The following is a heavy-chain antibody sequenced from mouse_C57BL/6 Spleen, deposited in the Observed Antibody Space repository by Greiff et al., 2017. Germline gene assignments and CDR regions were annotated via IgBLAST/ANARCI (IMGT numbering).Heavy chain of an antibody. CDR2: IYPGSGNT. Sequence: QVHVKQSGAELVRPGASVKLSCKASGYTFTDYYINWVKQRPGQGLEWIARIYPGSGNTYYNEKFKGKATLTAEKSSSTAYMQLSSLTSEDSAVYFCARGDEAFDYWGQGTTLTVSS. CDR1: GYTFTDYY. V-gene: IGHV1-76*01. CDR3: ARGDEAFDY. J-gene: IGHJ2*01.